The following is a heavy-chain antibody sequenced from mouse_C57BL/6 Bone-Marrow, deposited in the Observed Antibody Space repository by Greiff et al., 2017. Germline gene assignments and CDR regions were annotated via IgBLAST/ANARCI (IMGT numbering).Heavy chain of an antibody. J-gene: IGHJ1*03. CDR2: IDPENGDT. D-gene: IGHD2-4*01. V-gene: IGHV14-4*01. Sequence: VQLQQSGAELVRPGASVKLSCTASGFIIKDDYMHWVKQRPEQGLEWIGWIDPENGDTEYASKFQGKATITAHTSSNTAYLQLSSLTSEDTAVYYCTTFYYDYDGPPYWYFDVWGTGTTVTVSS. CDR3: TTFYYDYDGPPYWYFDV. CDR1: GFIIKDDY.